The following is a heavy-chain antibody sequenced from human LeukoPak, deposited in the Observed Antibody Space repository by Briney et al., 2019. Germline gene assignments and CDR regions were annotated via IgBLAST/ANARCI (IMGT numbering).Heavy chain of an antibody. CDR1: GGSISSYY. J-gene: IGHJ3*02. CDR2: IYYSGST. CDR3: ARDLGSTSAFDI. Sequence: PSETLSLTCTVSGGSISSYYWSWIRQPPGKGLEWIGYIYYSGSTKYNPSLKSRVTISVDTCKNRFSLKLSSVTAADTAVYYCARDLGSTSAFDIWGQGTMVTVSS. D-gene: IGHD1-26*01. V-gene: IGHV4-59*01.